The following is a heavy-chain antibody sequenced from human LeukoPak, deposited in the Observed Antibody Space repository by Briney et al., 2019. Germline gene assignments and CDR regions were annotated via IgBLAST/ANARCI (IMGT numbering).Heavy chain of an antibody. J-gene: IGHJ3*02. CDR2: ISSSGSTI. D-gene: IGHD1-7*01. CDR3: ARWGDHGTRDAFDI. V-gene: IGHV3-11*04. CDR1: GFTFSDYY. Sequence: GGSLRHSCAASGFTFSDYYMSWIRQAPGKGLEWVSYISSSGSTIYFADSVKGRFTISRDNAKNSLYLQMNSLRAEDTAVYYCARWGDHGTRDAFDIWGQGTMVTVSS.